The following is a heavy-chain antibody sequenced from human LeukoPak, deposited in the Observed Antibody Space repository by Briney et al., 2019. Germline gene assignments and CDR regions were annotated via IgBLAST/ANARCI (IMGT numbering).Heavy chain of an antibody. CDR2: IKSKTDGGTT. CDR1: RFTFRNAW. V-gene: IGHV3-15*01. CDR3: TTNIVGVVSSGIADY. Sequence: PGGSLRLSCAASRFTFRNAWMSWVRQAPGKGLEWVGRIKSKTDGGTTDYAAPVKGRFTISRDDSKNTLYLQMNSLKTEDTAVYYCTTNIVGVVSSGIADYWGQGTLVTVSS. D-gene: IGHD2-15*01. J-gene: IGHJ4*02.